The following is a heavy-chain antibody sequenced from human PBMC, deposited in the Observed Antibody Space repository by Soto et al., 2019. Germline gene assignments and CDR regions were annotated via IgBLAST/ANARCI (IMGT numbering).Heavy chain of an antibody. Sequence: SETLSLTCTVSGGSISSYYWSWIRQPPGKGLEWIGYIYYSGSTYYNPSLKSRVTISVDTSKNQFSLKLSSVTAADTAVYYCARRYGENTHIDYWGQGTLVTVSS. CDR1: GGSISSYY. V-gene: IGHV4-59*04. D-gene: IGHD4-17*01. CDR3: ARRYGENTHIDY. J-gene: IGHJ4*02. CDR2: IYYSGST.